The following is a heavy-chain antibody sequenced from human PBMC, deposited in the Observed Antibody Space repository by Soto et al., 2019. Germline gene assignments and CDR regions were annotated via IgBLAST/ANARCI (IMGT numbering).Heavy chain of an antibody. CDR3: AKLMGPMYYDILTGYPAPFDY. J-gene: IGHJ4*02. V-gene: IGHV3-30*18. CDR2: ISYDGSNK. D-gene: IGHD3-9*01. CDR1: GFTFSSYG. Sequence: QVQLVESGGGVVQPGRSLRLSCAASGFTFSSYGMHWVRQAPGKGLEWVAVISYDGSNKYYADSVKGRFTISRDNSQTTLYLQMNSLGAEDTAVYYCAKLMGPMYYDILTGYPAPFDYWGQGPLVTVSS.